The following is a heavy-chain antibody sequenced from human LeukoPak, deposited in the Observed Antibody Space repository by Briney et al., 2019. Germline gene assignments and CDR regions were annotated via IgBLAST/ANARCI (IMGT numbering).Heavy chain of an antibody. D-gene: IGHD3-10*01. Sequence: SGGSLRLSCAASGFTFSSYSMNWVRQAPGKGLEWVSSISSSSSYIYYADSVKGRFTISRDNAKKSLYLQMNSLRAEDTAVYYCARAGPGWFGKRVYYFDYWGQGTLVTVSS. V-gene: IGHV3-21*01. CDR3: ARAGPGWFGKRVYYFDY. CDR2: ISSSSSYI. J-gene: IGHJ4*02. CDR1: GFTFSSYS.